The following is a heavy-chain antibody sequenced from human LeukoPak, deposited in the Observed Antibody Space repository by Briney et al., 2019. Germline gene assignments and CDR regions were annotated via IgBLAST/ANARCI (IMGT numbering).Heavy chain of an antibody. CDR3: ARLMDYDRYFYL. CDR2: IYFSGNT. V-gene: IGHV4-39*01. J-gene: IGHJ2*01. D-gene: IGHD3-22*01. Sequence: SETLSLTCTVSGGSISSSTYYWGWIRQPPGKGLEWIGTIYFSGNTYYSPSRTSRVTISVDTSKNQFSLNLSSVTAADTAVYYCARLMDYDRYFYLWG. CDR1: GGSISSSTYY.